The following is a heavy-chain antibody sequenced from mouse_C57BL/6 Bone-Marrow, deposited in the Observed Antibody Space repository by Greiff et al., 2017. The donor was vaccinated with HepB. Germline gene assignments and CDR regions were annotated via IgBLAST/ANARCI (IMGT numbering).Heavy chain of an antibody. D-gene: IGHD1-1*01. CDR2: INPNNGGT. J-gene: IGHJ2*01. CDR1: GYTFTDYN. CDR3: ERPLYYYGSRRYYFDY. V-gene: IGHV1-22*01. Sequence: VQLQQSGPELVKPGASVKMSCKASGYTFTDYNMHWVKQSHGKSLEWIGYINPNNGGTSSNQKFKGKATLTVNKSSSTAYMELSSLTSEDSAVYYGERPLYYYGSRRYYFDYWGQGTTLTVSS.